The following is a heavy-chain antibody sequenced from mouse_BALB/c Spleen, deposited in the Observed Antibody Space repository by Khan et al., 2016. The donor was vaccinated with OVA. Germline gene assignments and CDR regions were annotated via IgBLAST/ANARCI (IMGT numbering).Heavy chain of an antibody. V-gene: IGHV1-4*01. CDR2: INPSSGYT. CDR3: AGEGAYYRSDGWFAY. CDR1: GYTFTSYT. D-gene: IGHD2-14*01. Sequence: QVQLKQSGAELARPGASVKMSCKASGYTFTSYTMHWVKQRPGQGLEWIGYINPSSGYTNYNQKFKDKATLTADKSSSTAYMQLSSLTSEDSAIYYCAGEGAYYRSDGWFAYWGQGTLVTVSA. J-gene: IGHJ3*01.